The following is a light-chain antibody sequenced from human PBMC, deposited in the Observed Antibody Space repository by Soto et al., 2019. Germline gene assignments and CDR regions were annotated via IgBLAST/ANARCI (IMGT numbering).Light chain of an antibody. V-gene: IGKV1-27*01. CDR2: AAS. CDR1: QGISNY. Sequence: DIQMTQSPTSLSAFVGDRVTITCRASQGISNYLAWYQQKPGKVPELLIYAASTLQSGVPFRFSGSRSGTDFTLTISSLKPEDVATDYCQKYYSAPWTFGQGTKVDIK. CDR3: QKYYSAPWT. J-gene: IGKJ1*01.